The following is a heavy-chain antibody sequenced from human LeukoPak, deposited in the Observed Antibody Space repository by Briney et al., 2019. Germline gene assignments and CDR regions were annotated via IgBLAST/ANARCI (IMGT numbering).Heavy chain of an antibody. Sequence: NTSETLSLTCTVSAYSISSGYYWGWIRQPPGKGLEWIGTIYHSGSTYYNPSLKSRVTISVDTSKTQFSLKLSSVTAADTAVYYCARDTYSLMDVWGKGTTVTVSS. D-gene: IGHD4-11*01. CDR3: ARDTYSLMDV. V-gene: IGHV4-38-2*02. CDR1: AYSISSGYY. J-gene: IGHJ6*03. CDR2: IYHSGST.